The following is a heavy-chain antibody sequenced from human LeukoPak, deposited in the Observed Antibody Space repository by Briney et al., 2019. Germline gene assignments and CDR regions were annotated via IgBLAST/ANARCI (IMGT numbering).Heavy chain of an antibody. D-gene: IGHD3-9*01. V-gene: IGHV3-30-3*01. CDR2: ISYDGSNK. J-gene: IGHJ6*02. CDR1: GFTFSSYA. Sequence: GGSLRLSCAASGFTFSSYAMHWVRQAPGKGLEWVAVISYDGSNKYYADSVKGRFTISRDNSKNTLYLQMNSLRAEDTAVYYCARERYDILTGPPQDVWGQGTTVTVSS. CDR3: ARERYDILTGPPQDV.